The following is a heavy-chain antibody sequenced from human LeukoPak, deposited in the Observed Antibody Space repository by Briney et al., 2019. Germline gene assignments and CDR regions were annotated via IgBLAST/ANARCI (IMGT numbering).Heavy chain of an antibody. V-gene: IGHV3-7*01. CDR1: GIIITSYW. J-gene: IGHJ5*02. CDR3: ASHSYGYNH. D-gene: IGHD3-16*01. Sequence: GESLRLSCAASGIIITSYWMSWVRQTPGNGLEWVANIKQDGSEKNYVDSVKGRFTIFRDNARNSLYLQMNSLRAEDTAVYYCASHSYGYNHWGQGTLVIVSS. CDR2: IKQDGSEK.